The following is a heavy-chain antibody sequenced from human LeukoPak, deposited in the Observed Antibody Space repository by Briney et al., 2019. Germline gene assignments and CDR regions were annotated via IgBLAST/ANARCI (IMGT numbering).Heavy chain of an antibody. V-gene: IGHV4-39*07. D-gene: IGHD3-10*01. CDR3: ARESGVTMVRGVDY. Sequence: SETLSLTCTVSGGSISSSSYYWGWIRQPPGKGLEWIGSIYYSGSTYYNPSLKSRVTISVDTSNNQFSLKLSSVTAAYTAVYYCARESGVTMVRGVDYWGQGTLVTVSS. CDR2: IYYSGST. CDR1: GGSISSSSYY. J-gene: IGHJ4*02.